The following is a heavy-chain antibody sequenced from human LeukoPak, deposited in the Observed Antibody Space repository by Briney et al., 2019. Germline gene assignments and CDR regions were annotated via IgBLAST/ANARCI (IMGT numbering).Heavy chain of an antibody. CDR2: ISGSSSTI. D-gene: IGHD4-17*01. J-gene: IGHJ4*02. CDR3: ARQRAGFTVTTSDY. CDR1: GFTFSSYS. V-gene: IGHV3-48*01. Sequence: GGSLRLSCAASGFTFSSYSMNWVRQAPGKGLEWVSYISGSSSTIYYADSVKGRFTISGDNAKNSPYLQMNSLRAEDTAVYYCARQRAGFTVTTSDYWGQGTLVTVSS.